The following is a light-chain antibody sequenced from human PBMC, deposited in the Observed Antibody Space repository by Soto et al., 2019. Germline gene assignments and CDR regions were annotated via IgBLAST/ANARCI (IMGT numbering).Light chain of an antibody. Sequence: QSALTQPASVSVSPGQSITISCTGTTSDIGDYNYVSWYQHLPDKVPKLIISLVSNRPSGVSNRFSGSKSGNTASLTISGLQAEDEGDYYCTSWGIFGPGTKLTVL. V-gene: IGLV2-14*01. CDR2: LVS. CDR1: TSDIGDYNY. CDR3: TSWGI. J-gene: IGLJ1*01.